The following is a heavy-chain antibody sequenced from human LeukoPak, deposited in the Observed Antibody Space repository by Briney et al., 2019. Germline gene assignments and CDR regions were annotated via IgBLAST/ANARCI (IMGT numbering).Heavy chain of an antibody. CDR2: MNPNSGNT. Sequence: ASVKVSCKASGYTFTSYDINWVRQATGQGLEWMEWMNPNSGNTGYAQKFQGRVTMTRNTSISTAYMELSSLRSEDTAVYYCARGNHYYGSGSSSFDYWGQGTLVTVSS. V-gene: IGHV1-8*01. J-gene: IGHJ4*02. CDR3: ARGNHYYGSGSSSFDY. CDR1: GYTFTSYD. D-gene: IGHD3-10*01.